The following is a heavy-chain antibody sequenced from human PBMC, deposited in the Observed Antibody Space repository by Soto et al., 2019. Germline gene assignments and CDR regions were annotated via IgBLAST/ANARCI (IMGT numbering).Heavy chain of an antibody. CDR2: IGYDGSNN. J-gene: IGHJ4*02. Sequence: QVHLVESGGGFTKHGRSLRSYCVPSELTFSIKALHWVRRARVRGLGWVTVIGYDGSNNYYADCLKARFTISKDISKNTLYLQMNSLRAADTAVYYCARAHRILWWEDYWGQGPLVTVSS. CDR3: ARAHRILWWEDY. CDR1: ELTFSIKA. V-gene: IGHV3-33*01. D-gene: IGHD2-21*01.